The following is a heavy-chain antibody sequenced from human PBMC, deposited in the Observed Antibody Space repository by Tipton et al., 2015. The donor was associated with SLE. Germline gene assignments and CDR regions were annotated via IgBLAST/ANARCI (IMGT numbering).Heavy chain of an antibody. J-gene: IGHJ6*02. CDR3: ARQRLRLLSPLDA. Sequence: TLSLTCTVSNGSITSLYDYWGWVSQPPGKGLEWLGSVFYGGRYYYNASLRSRVTISVDTVKTQVSLKLTSVTAADTAGYYCARQRLRLLSPLDAWGQGTTVTVS. D-gene: IGHD3-10*01. V-gene: IGHV4-39*01. CDR2: VFYGGRY. CDR1: NGSITSLYDY.